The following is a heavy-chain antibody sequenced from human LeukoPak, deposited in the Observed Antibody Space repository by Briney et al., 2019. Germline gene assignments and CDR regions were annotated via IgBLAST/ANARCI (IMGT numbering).Heavy chain of an antibody. CDR2: ISGSGGST. J-gene: IGHJ4*02. CDR3: AKAYSSGCLDY. Sequence: PGGSLRRCCAASGFTFSSYAMNWVRQAPGKGLEWVSAISGSGGSTYYADSVKGRFTISRDNSKNTLCLQMNSLRAEDTAVYYCAKAYSSGCLDYWGQGTLVTVSS. V-gene: IGHV3-23*01. CDR1: GFTFSSYA. D-gene: IGHD6-19*01.